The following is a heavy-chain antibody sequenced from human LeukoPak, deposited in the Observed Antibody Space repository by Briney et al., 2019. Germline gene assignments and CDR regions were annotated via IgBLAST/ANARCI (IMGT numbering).Heavy chain of an antibody. CDR1: GFAFGSYD. D-gene: IGHD1-14*01. CDR3: ARDLNREDFDY. J-gene: IGHJ4*02. Sequence: GKSLRLSCAASGFAFGSYDMHWVRQAPGKGLEWVAIIWLDGSATYYGDSVKGRFTVSRDNSNNTLHLQMNSLRVEDTAVYYCARDLNREDFDYWGQGTLVAVSS. CDR2: IWLDGSAT. V-gene: IGHV3-33*01.